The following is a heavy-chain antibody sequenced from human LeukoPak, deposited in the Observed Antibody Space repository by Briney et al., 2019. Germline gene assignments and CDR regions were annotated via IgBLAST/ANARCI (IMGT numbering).Heavy chain of an antibody. CDR3: VTFYETY. CDR1: GTYW. CDR2: INSDGSWT. Sequence: GGSLRLSCAASGTYWMHWVRQAPGKGLVWVSHINSDGSWTGYADSVKGRFTISKDNAKNTVSLQMDNLRAEDTAVYYCVTFYETYWGRGTLVTVSS. J-gene: IGHJ4*02. V-gene: IGHV3-74*01. D-gene: IGHD2/OR15-2a*01.